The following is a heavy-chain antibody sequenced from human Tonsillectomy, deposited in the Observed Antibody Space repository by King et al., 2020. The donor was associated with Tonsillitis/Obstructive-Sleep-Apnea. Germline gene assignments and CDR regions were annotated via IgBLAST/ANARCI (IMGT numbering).Heavy chain of an antibody. CDR3: AKELSASSSSWYHFDY. CDR2: ISGSGDIT. CDR1: GFTFSNYA. Sequence: QLVQSGGGLVQPGGSLRLSCAASGFTFSNYAMTWVRQAPGKGLEWVSAISGSGDITYYADSVKGRFTISRDNSKNTLYLQMNSLRAEDTAVYYCAKELSASSSSWYHFDYWGPGPLVTVSS. D-gene: IGHD6-13*01. J-gene: IGHJ4*02. V-gene: IGHV3-23*04.